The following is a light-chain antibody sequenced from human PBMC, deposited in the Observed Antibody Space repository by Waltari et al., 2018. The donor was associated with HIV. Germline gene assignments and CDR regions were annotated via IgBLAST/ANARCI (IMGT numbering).Light chain of an antibody. CDR2: YDD. V-gene: IGLV1-36*01. CDR3: AAWDDYLNGYV. J-gene: IGLJ1*01. Sequence: QSVLTQPPSVSEAPRQRVTISCSGSSSNIGNNAVNWYQQVPGKAPKLLIYYDDLCSSGVSDRCSGSKSGTSASLAIRGLQSEDEAEYYCAAWDDYLNGYVFGSGTKVTVL. CDR1: SSNIGNNA.